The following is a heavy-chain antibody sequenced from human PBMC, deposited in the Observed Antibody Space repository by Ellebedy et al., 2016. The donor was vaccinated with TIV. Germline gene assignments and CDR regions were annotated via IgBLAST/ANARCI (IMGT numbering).Heavy chain of an antibody. CDR2: INSDGSST. V-gene: IGHV3-74*01. Sequence: GESLKISCAASGFTFSSYWMHWVRQAPGKGLVWVSRINSDGSSTSYADSVKGRFTISRDNAKNTLYLQMNSLRAEDTVVYYCAREDHFWSGYPLGNYYGMDVWGQGTTVTVSS. CDR3: AREDHFWSGYPLGNYYGMDV. J-gene: IGHJ6*02. CDR1: GFTFSSYW. D-gene: IGHD3-3*02.